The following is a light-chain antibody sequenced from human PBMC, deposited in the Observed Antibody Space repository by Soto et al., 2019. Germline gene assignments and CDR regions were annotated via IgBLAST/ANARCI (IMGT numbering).Light chain of an antibody. V-gene: IGKV4-1*01. CDR1: QRVFSRFRIKNY. CDR2: WAS. J-gene: IGKJ1*01. CDR3: QQYYTTPTWT. Sequence: DILMPQSQDSLTMSMAERATINSKSSQRVFSRFRIKNYLAWFQQKPGQPPRLLIYWASTRESGVSDRFSGSGSGTDFTLTINSLQAEDVAVYYCQQYYTTPTWTFGQGTKVEVK.